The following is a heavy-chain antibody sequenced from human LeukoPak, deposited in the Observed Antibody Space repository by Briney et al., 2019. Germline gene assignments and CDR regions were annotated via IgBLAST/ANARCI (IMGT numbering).Heavy chain of an antibody. V-gene: IGHV3-21*01. D-gene: IGHD5-24*01. CDR3: AGGTMATITFDI. J-gene: IGHJ3*02. Sequence: PGGSLRLSCAASGFTFTSYTMNWVRQAPGKGLEWVSSISSNSGSIYYADSVKGRFTISRDNAKNSLYLHMNSLRAKDTAVYYCAGGTMATITFDIWGQGTMVTVSS. CDR1: GFTFTSYT. CDR2: ISSNSGSI.